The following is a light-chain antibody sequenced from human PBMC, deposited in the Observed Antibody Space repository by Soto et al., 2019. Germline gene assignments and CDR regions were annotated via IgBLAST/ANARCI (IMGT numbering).Light chain of an antibody. CDR1: HSVSRTY. J-gene: IGKJ5*01. CDR2: GAS. Sequence: EIVLTQSPGTLSFSPGESATLSCRASHSVSRTYLAWYQHKPGQAPRLLIYGASDRATGTPDRFSGSGSGTEFTLTISRLEPEDSAVYYCQQYGGSVTFGQGTRLEIK. V-gene: IGKV3-20*01. CDR3: QQYGGSVT.